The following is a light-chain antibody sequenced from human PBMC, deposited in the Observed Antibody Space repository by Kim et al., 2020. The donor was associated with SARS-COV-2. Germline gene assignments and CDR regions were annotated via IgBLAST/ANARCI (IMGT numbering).Light chain of an antibody. Sequence: QSVLTQPPSVSGAPGQRVTISCTGSSSNIGAGYNVHWYQQLPGAAPKLIIYNYNNRPSGVPDQFSGSKSGTSASLAIAGLQAEDEADYHCQSFDSSLSRSIFGGGTQLTVL. CDR2: NYN. V-gene: IGLV1-40*01. J-gene: IGLJ2*01. CDR3: QSFDSSLSRSI. CDR1: SSNIGAGYN.